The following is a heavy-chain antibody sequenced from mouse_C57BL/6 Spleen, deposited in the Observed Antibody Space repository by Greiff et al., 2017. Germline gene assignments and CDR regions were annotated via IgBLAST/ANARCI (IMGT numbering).Heavy chain of an antibody. J-gene: IGHJ3*01. Sequence: VQLQQPGAELVKPGASVKVSCKASGYTFTSYWMTWVKQRPGQGLEWIGEIHPGSGSTNYNEKFKSKATLTVDTSSSTAYMQLSSLTSEDSAVYYGAREDDYDGGWFADRGQGTLVTAAA. D-gene: IGHD2-4*01. V-gene: IGHV1-55*01. CDR1: GYTFTSYW. CDR3: AREDDYDGGWFAD. CDR2: IHPGSGST.